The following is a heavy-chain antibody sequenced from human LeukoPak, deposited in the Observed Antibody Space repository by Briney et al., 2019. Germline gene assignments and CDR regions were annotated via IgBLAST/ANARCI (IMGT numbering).Heavy chain of an antibody. CDR3: ARVGVYSGSYYLSLTPDHDAFDI. CDR1: GGTFISYA. CDR2: IISIFGTA. Sequence: SVKVSCKASGGTFISYAISWVRQAPGQGLEWMGGIISIFGTANYAQKFQGRVTITADESTSTAYMELSSLRSEDTAVYYCARVGVYSGSYYLSLTPDHDAFDIWGQGTMVTVSS. J-gene: IGHJ3*02. V-gene: IGHV1-69*13. D-gene: IGHD1-26*01.